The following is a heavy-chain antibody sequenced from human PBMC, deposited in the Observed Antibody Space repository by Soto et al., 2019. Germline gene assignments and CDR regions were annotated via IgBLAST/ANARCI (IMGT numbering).Heavy chain of an antibody. V-gene: IGHV4-34*01. J-gene: IGHJ4*02. CDR1: GGSFSGYY. CDR2: INHSGST. D-gene: IGHD3-10*01. Sequence: SETLSLTCAAYGGSFSGYYWSWIRQPPGKGLEWIGEINHSGSTNYNPSLKSRVTISVDTSKNQFSLKLSSVTAADTAVYYCARRPRNYYGSGSYSLGYWGQGTLVTVSS. CDR3: ARRPRNYYGSGSYSLGY.